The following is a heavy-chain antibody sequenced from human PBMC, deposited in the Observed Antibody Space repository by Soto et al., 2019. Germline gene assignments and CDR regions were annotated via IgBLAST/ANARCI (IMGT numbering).Heavy chain of an antibody. CDR3: ARKGSNGAYYYYGMDV. CDR1: GYRFSSYW. J-gene: IGHJ6*02. V-gene: IGHV5-51*01. D-gene: IGHD2-8*01. Sequence: GESLKIFCKCPGYRFSSYWIAWVRQMPGKGLEWMGINYPGDSDTRYSPSFQGQVTMSVDKSNSTAYLHWSSLKASDTAMYYCARKGSNGAYYYYGMDVWGQGTTVTVSS. CDR2: NYPGDSDT.